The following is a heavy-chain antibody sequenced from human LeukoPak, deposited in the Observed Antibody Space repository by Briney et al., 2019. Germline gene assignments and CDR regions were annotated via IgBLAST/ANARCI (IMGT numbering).Heavy chain of an antibody. D-gene: IGHD3-22*01. J-gene: IGHJ4*02. CDR3: ARGDLGLYYFDRSGYYYFDY. CDR1: GGSISSSSYF. Sequence: KPSETLSLTCTVSGGSISSSSYFWGWIRQPPGKGLEWIATIHYTGTTYYNPSLKSRVSMSIDTSKSHFSLKWSSVTAADTAVYYCARGDLGLYYFDRSGYYYFDYWGQGALVTVSS. CDR2: IHYTGTT. V-gene: IGHV4-39*07.